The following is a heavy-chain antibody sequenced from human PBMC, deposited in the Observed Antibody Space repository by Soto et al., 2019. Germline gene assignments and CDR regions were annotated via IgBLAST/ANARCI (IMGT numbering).Heavy chain of an antibody. CDR1: GGSISSGGYY. V-gene: IGHV4-31*03. CDR3: AREIDCSGGSCHLLGYYGMDV. CDR2: IYYSGST. Sequence: SETLSLTCTVSGGSISSGGYYWSWIRQHPGKGLEWIGYIYYSGSTYYNPSLKSRVTISVDTSKNQFSLKLSSVTAADTAVYYCAREIDCSGGSCHLLGYYGMDVWGQGTTVTVSS. D-gene: IGHD2-15*01. J-gene: IGHJ6*02.